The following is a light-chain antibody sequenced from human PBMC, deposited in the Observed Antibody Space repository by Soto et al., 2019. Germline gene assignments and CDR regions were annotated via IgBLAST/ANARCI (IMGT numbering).Light chain of an antibody. J-gene: IGKJ2*01. CDR1: QSISTN. CDR2: AAY. V-gene: IGKV3-15*01. Sequence: EIVMTQSPATLSVSPGEGVNLSCRASQSISTNLAWYQQKPGQAPRLLIYAAYIRATGIPARFSGSGSGTEFTLTISSLQSEDFAVYYCQHYYNWPYAFAQGTKLEIK. CDR3: QHYYNWPYA.